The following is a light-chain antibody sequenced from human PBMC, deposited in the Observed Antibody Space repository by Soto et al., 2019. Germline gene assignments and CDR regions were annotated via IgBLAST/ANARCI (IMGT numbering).Light chain of an antibody. CDR1: QSVYNN. Sequence: EIVMTQSPATLSLSPGEKATLSCRASQSVYNNLGWYQQKPGQAPRLLIYRGSTRAAGVPGRFTGSGSGTDFALTISSLEPEDFAVYYCQQRDYWQVTFGQGTRLEIK. CDR3: QQRDYWQVT. V-gene: IGKV3-11*01. CDR2: RGS. J-gene: IGKJ5*01.